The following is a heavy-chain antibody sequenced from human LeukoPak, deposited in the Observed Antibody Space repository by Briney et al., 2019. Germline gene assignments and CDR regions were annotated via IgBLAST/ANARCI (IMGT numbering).Heavy chain of an antibody. CDR2: INPNSGGT. CDR3: ARDLRWLQLNGFVDY. D-gene: IGHD5-24*01. V-gene: IGHV1-2*02. Sequence: RASVKVSCKASGYTFTGYYMHWVRQAPGQGLEWMGWINPNSGGTNYAQKFQGRVTMTRGTSISTAYMELSRLRSDDTAVYYCARDLRWLQLNGFVDYWGQGTLVTVSS. J-gene: IGHJ4*02. CDR1: GYTFTGYY.